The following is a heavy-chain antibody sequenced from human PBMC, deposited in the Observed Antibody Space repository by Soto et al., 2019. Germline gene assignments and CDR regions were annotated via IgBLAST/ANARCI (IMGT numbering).Heavy chain of an antibody. Sequence: QVPLVESGGGVVQPGRSLRLSCAASDFTFSNYGMHWVRQAPGKGLEWVAVILNDGSNRYHADSVKDRFTISRDNSKNTLYLQMNSLRAEDTAVYYCARDDEYSGNGMDVWGQGTTVTVS. D-gene: IGHD3-10*01. J-gene: IGHJ6*02. CDR3: ARDDEYSGNGMDV. V-gene: IGHV3-33*01. CDR1: DFTFSNYG. CDR2: ILNDGSNR.